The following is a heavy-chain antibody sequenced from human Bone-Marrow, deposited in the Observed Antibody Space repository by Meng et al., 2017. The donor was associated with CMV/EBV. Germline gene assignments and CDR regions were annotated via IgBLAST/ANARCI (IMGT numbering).Heavy chain of an antibody. Sequence: QVQLVQSGVEVKKPGASVKVSCKASGYTFTTYGLSWVRQAPGQGLEWMGWISNYNGNTNYAQKFQDRVTMTTDASMSIAYMELRSLRFDDTAIYYCARDMIASRPGWFDPWGQGTLVTVSS. CDR2: ISNYNGNT. CDR1: GYTFTTYG. J-gene: IGHJ5*02. V-gene: IGHV1-18*01. CDR3: ARDMIASRPGWFDP. D-gene: IGHD6-6*01.